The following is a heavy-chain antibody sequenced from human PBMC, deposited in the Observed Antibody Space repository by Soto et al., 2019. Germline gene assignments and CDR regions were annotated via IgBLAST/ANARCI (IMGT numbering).Heavy chain of an antibody. CDR1: GGTFSSYT. D-gene: IGHD2-2*01. Sequence: AVKVSCKASGGTFSSYTISWLRQAPGQGLEWMGRIIPILGIANYAQKFQGRVTITADKSTSTAYMELSSLRSEDTAVYYCASYGSDIVVVPAEYNWFDPWGQGTLVTVSS. CDR3: ASYGSDIVVVPAEYNWFDP. J-gene: IGHJ5*02. CDR2: IIPILGIA. V-gene: IGHV1-69*02.